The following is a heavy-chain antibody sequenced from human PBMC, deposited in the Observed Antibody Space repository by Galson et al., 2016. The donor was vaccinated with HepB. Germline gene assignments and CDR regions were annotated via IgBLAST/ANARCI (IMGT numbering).Heavy chain of an antibody. J-gene: IGHJ5*02. Sequence: TLSLTCTVSGDSISSGGYYWSWIRQHPGKGLEWIGYIYYSGGTHYTPSLKSRLTISVDTSRNQFSLKLSSVTAADTAVYYCARGPHSHAYCSRTTCLGFDPWGQGTLVTVSS. CDR1: GDSISSGGYY. CDR2: IYYSGGT. V-gene: IGHV4-31*03. CDR3: ARGPHSHAYCSRTTCLGFDP. D-gene: IGHD2-2*01.